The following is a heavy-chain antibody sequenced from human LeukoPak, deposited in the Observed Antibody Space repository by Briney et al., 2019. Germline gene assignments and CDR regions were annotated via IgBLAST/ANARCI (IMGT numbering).Heavy chain of an antibody. Sequence: SETLSLTCTVSGGSISSSSYYWGWMRQPPGKGLEWIGSIYYSGSTYYNPSLKSRVTISVDTSKNQFSLKLSSVTAADTAVYYCARSPPDYWGQGTLVTVSS. CDR1: GGSISSSSYY. J-gene: IGHJ4*02. CDR2: IYYSGST. CDR3: ARSPPDY. V-gene: IGHV4-39*01.